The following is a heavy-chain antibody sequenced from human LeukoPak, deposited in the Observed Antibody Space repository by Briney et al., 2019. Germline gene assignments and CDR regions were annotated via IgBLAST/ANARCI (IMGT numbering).Heavy chain of an antibody. CDR1: GFTFSSYA. J-gene: IGHJ4*02. CDR2: ISGSGGST. Sequence: PGGSLRLSCAASGFTFSSYAMSWVRQAPGKGLEWVSAISGSGGSTYYADSVKGRFTISRDNSKNTLYLQMNSLRAEDTAVYYCARDYYYDSSGYSGYWGQGTLVTVSS. CDR3: ARDYYYDSSGYSGY. V-gene: IGHV3-23*01. D-gene: IGHD3-22*01.